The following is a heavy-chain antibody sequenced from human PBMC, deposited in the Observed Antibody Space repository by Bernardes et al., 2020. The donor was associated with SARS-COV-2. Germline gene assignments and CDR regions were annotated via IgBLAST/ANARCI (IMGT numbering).Heavy chain of an antibody. CDR2: IYYSGST. D-gene: IGHD3-3*01. Sequence: SETLSLTCTVSGGSISSSSYYWGWIRQPPGKGLEWIGSIYYSGSTYYNPSLKSRVTISVDTSKNQFSLKPSSVTAADTAVYYCARHHPGFLEWTNWFDPWGQGTLVTVSS. V-gene: IGHV4-39*01. J-gene: IGHJ5*02. CDR3: ARHHPGFLEWTNWFDP. CDR1: GGSISSSSYY.